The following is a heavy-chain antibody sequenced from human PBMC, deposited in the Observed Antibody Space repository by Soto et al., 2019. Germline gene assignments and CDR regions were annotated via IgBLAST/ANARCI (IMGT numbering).Heavy chain of an antibody. CDR2: MNPNSGNT. Sequence: QVQLVQSGAEVKKPGASVKVSCKASGYTFTSYDINWVRQATGQGLEWMGWMNPNSGNTGYAQKFQGRVTMTRNTTISTAYMEPRSIRYEDRSVYYCAWASFQRGYSGYECYYWGQETLVTVSS. V-gene: IGHV1-8*01. CDR3: AWASFQRGYSGYECYY. CDR1: GYTFTSYD. J-gene: IGHJ4*02. D-gene: IGHD5-12*01.